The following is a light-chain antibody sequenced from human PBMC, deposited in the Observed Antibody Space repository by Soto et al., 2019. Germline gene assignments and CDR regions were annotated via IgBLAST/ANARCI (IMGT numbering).Light chain of an antibody. CDR1: QGISSW. CDR2: DAS. V-gene: IGKV1-12*01. CDR3: QQGNSFNDN. Sequence: DIQMTQSPSSVSASVGDRVTITCRASQGISSWLAWYQQKPGKAPKLLIYDASSLQSGVPSRFSGSVYGTDFTLSISSLQPEDFATHNCQQGNSFNDNFVQGNKVEIK. J-gene: IGKJ2*01.